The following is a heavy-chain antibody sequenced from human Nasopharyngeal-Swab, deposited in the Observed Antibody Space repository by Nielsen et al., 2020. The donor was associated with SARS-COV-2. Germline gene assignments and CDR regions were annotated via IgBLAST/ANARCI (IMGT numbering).Heavy chain of an antibody. CDR1: GFTFSSYW. V-gene: IGHV3-7*01. CDR3: AKDQYYYGSGSYPDY. Sequence: GGSLRLSCAASGFTFSSYWMSWVRQAPGKGLEWVANIKQDGSEKYYVDSVKGRFTISRDNAKNSLYLQMNSLRAEDTAVYYCAKDQYYYGSGSYPDYWGQGTLVTVSS. CDR2: IKQDGSEK. J-gene: IGHJ4*02. D-gene: IGHD3-10*01.